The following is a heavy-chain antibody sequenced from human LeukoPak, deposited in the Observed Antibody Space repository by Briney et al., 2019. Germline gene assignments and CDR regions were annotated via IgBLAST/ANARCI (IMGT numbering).Heavy chain of an antibody. V-gene: IGHV3-53*01. Sequence: GGSLRLSCAASGFTVSSNYMSWVRQAPGKGLEWVSVIYSGVTTYYAESVKGRFTISRDNSKNKLFLQMNSLRAEDTAVYYCAGGIGGFYDSSGYYNYWGQGALVTVSS. CDR1: GFTVSSNY. CDR2: IYSGVTT. CDR3: AGGIGGFYDSSGYYNY. D-gene: IGHD3-22*01. J-gene: IGHJ4*02.